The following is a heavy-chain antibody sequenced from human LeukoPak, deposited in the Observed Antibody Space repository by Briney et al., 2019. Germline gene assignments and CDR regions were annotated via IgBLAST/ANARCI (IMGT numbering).Heavy chain of an antibody. CDR3: ASGGIYYGAAFDF. D-gene: IGHD1-26*01. CDR1: GFTFSSYN. V-gene: IGHV3-21*04. J-gene: IGHJ4*02. CDR2: ITSSSSYI. Sequence: GGSLRLSCAASGFTFSSYNMNWVRQAPGKGLEWVSSITSSSSYIYYADSVKGRFTISRDNAKNSLYLQMNSLRAEDTALYYCASGGIYYGAAFDFWGQGTLVTVSS.